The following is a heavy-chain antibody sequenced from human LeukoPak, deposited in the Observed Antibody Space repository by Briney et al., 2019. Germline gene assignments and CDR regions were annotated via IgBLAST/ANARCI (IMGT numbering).Heavy chain of an antibody. V-gene: IGHV3-30*04. J-gene: IGHJ3*02. CDR3: ATPWGEGCGGSCSDPGPDAFDI. D-gene: IGHD2-15*01. CDR2: ISYDGSNK. Sequence: HPGGSLRLSCAASGFTFSSYAMHWVRQAPGKGLEWVAVISYDGSNKYYADSVKGRFTISRDNSKNTLYLQTYSLRAEDTAVYYCATPWGEGCGGSCSDPGPDAFDIWGQGTMVTVSS. CDR1: GFTFSSYA.